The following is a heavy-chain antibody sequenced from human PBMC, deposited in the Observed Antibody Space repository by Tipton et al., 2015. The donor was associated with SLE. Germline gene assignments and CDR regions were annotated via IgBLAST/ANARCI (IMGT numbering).Heavy chain of an antibody. V-gene: IGHV4-39*07. J-gene: IGHJ5*02. Sequence: TLSLTCAVSGGSFTMYYWSWIRQSPGKGLEWIGSIYYSGSTYYNPSLKSRVTISVDTSKNQFSLKLSSVTAADTAVYYCASPYYYGSGSYSHNWFDPWGQGTLVTVSS. CDR1: GGSFTMYY. CDR2: IYYSGST. D-gene: IGHD3-10*01. CDR3: ASPYYYGSGSYSHNWFDP.